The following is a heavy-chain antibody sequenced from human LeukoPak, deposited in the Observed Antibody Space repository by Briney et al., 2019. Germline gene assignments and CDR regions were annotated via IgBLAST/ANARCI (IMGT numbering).Heavy chain of an antibody. CDR2: VYHTGGT. D-gene: IGHD1-26*01. J-gene: IGHJ4*02. CDR1: GFSISSGYY. Sequence: SETLSLTCTVSGFSISSGYYWAWIRPPPGKGLEWIGSVYHTGGTYYNPSLKSRVTISVDTSRNQFSLRLSSVTAADTAVYYCAREEGATQDANWGRGTLVLVSS. V-gene: IGHV4-38-2*02. CDR3: AREEGATQDAN.